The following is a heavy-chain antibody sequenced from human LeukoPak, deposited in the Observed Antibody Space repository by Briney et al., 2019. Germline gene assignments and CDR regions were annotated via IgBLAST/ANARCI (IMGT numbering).Heavy chain of an antibody. D-gene: IGHD3-16*01. CDR3: ARDGAGVTYYYYGMDV. CDR1: GFTFSSYE. Sequence: GGSLRLSCAASGFTFSSYEMNWVRQAPGKGLEWVSYISSIGSTIYYADSVKGRFTISRDNAKNSLYLQMNSLRAEDTAVYYCARDGAGVTYYYYGMDVWGQGTTVTVSS. J-gene: IGHJ6*02. CDR2: ISSIGSTI. V-gene: IGHV3-48*03.